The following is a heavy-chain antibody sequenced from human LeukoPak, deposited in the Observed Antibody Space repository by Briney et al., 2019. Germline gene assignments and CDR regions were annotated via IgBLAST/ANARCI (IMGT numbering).Heavy chain of an antibody. V-gene: IGHV3-66*01. J-gene: IGHJ6*02. CDR3: ARDWSSKYPYYYGMDV. CDR2: IYRGGST. D-gene: IGHD4-11*01. Sequence: GGSLRLSCAASGFTFSDYYMSWIRQAPGKGLEWVSVIYRGGSTYYADSVKGRFTISRHNSKNTLHLQMNSLTAEDTAVYYCARDWSSKYPYYYGMDVWGQGTTVTVSS. CDR1: GFTFSDYY.